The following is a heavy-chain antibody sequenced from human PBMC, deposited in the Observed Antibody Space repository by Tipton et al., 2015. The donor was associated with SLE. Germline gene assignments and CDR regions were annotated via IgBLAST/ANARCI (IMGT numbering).Heavy chain of an antibody. CDR3: ARAGSIVGADAFDI. V-gene: IGHV3-30*04. D-gene: IGHD1-26*01. CDR1: EFTFSIYA. J-gene: IGHJ3*02. Sequence: SLRLSCAASEFTFSIYAMHWVRQAPGKGLEWVAVISYDGSDKYYADSVKGRFTISRDNSKNTLYLQMNSLRAEDTAVYYCARAGSIVGADAFDIWGQGTMVTVSS. CDR2: ISYDGSDK.